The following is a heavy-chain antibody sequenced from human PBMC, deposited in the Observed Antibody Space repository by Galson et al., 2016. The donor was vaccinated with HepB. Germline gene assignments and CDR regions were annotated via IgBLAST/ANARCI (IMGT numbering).Heavy chain of an antibody. J-gene: IGHJ5*02. Sequence: SLRLSCAASGFTFSSYSMNWVRQTPGKGLEWVSYISTSGSTIYYADSVKGRFFISRDNTRNSLYLHVNRLRAEDTAVYYCARTSISYYFDTTGHYSTRNNWFDPWGQGTLVTVSS. V-gene: IGHV3-48*04. CDR1: GFTFSSYS. CDR3: ARTSISYYFDTTGHYSTRNNWFDP. D-gene: IGHD3-22*01. CDR2: ISTSGSTI.